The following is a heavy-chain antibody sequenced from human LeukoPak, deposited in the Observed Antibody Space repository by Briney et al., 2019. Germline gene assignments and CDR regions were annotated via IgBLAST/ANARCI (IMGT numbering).Heavy chain of an antibody. V-gene: IGHV1-2*02. CDR2: TVPGSGGT. J-gene: IGHJ4*02. CDR3: ARVAVPESGSYYVY. Sequence: ASVNLTFTPSGYTFTVNNSHWKWLAPGQGLEWMGWTVPGSGGTRYAQKFQDRVTMTRDTSINTAYMALTRVTSSVTAVYFCARVAVPESGSYYVYWGQGTLVTVSS. CDR1: GYTFTVNN. D-gene: IGHD3-10*01.